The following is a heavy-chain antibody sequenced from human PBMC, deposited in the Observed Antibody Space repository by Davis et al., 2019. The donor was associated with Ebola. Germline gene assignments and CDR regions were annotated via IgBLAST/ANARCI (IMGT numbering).Heavy chain of an antibody. CDR3: ARNLGIATTD. D-gene: IGHD6-13*01. CDR1: GDSISSYY. V-gene: IGHV4-59*01. Sequence: MPSETLSLTCTVSGDSISSYYWSWIRQPPGKGLEWIGYIYYNGRINYNPSLKSRVTISVDTSKNQVSLKLSSVTAADTAAYYCARNLGIATTDWGQGTQVTVSS. J-gene: IGHJ4*02. CDR2: IYYNGRI.